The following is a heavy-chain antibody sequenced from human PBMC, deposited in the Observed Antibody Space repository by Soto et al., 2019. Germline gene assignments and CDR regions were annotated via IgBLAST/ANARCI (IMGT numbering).Heavy chain of an antibody. V-gene: IGHV4-59*01. J-gene: IGHJ6*02. CDR2: IHYSGST. CDR3: ARARYQLLHPYHYGMDV. D-gene: IGHD2-2*01. CDR1: GGSISSYY. Sequence: PSETLSLTCTVSGGSISSYYWSWIRQSPGKGLEWIGYIHYSGSTKSNPSLKSRVTISVDTSRNQVSLKLSSVTAADSAVYFCARARYQLLHPYHYGMDVWAQRTTVPVS.